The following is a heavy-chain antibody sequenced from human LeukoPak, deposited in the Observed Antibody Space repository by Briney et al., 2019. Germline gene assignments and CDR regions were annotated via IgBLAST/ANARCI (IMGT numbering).Heavy chain of an antibody. Sequence: PGGSLRLSCAASGFTFSNYGMHWVRQAPGKGLEWVAVISYDGSNKYYADSVKGRFTISRDNSKNTLYLQMNSLRAEDTAVYYCAKDLSGYRHNFDYWGQGTLVTVSS. J-gene: IGHJ4*02. CDR2: ISYDGSNK. D-gene: IGHD3-22*01. CDR3: AKDLSGYRHNFDY. CDR1: GFTFSNYG. V-gene: IGHV3-30*18.